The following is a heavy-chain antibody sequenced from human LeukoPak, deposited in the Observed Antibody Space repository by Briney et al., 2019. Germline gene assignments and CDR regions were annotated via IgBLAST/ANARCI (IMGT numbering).Heavy chain of an antibody. CDR1: GYTFSSYG. Sequence: ASVKVSCKASGYTFSSYGISWVRQAPGQGLEWMGWINPNSGGTNYAQKFQGRVTMTRDTSISTAYMELSRLRSDDTAVYYCAKMTGRYGMDVWGQGTTVTVSS. V-gene: IGHV1-2*02. CDR3: AKMTGRYGMDV. J-gene: IGHJ6*02. CDR2: INPNSGGT.